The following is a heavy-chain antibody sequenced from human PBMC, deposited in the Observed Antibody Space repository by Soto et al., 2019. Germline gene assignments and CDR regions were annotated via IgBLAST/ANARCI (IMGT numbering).Heavy chain of an antibody. Sequence: SETLSLTCTVSGGSISSYYWSWIRQPPGKGLEWIGYIYYSGSTNYNPSLKSRVTISVDTSKNQFSLKLSSVTAADTAVYYCARHVVLWFGELYFDYWGQGTLVTVSS. V-gene: IGHV4-59*08. J-gene: IGHJ4*02. CDR2: IYYSGST. CDR1: GGSISSYY. CDR3: ARHVVLWFGELYFDY. D-gene: IGHD3-10*01.